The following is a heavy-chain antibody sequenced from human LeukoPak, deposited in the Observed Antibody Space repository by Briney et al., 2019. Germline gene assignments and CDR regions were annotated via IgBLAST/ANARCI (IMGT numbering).Heavy chain of an antibody. Sequence: ASVKVSCKASGYTFTSYGISWVRQAPGQGLEWMGWISAYNGNTNYAQKLQGRVTMTTDTSTSTAYMELRSLRSDDTAVYYCARAEAYYYGSGSYYWFDYWGQGTLVTVSS. CDR1: GYTFTSYG. CDR2: ISAYNGNT. D-gene: IGHD3-10*01. V-gene: IGHV1-18*01. J-gene: IGHJ4*02. CDR3: ARAEAYYYGSGSYYWFDY.